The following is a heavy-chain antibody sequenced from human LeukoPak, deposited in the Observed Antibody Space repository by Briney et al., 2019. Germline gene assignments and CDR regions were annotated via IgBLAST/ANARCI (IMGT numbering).Heavy chain of an antibody. CDR1: AFTLNNYS. J-gene: IGHJ6*02. V-gene: IGHV3-48*01. D-gene: IGHD3-3*01. CDR3: ARLFWNGYYPISFDHYYGMDV. CDR2: ISSSSRTI. Sequence: GGSLRLSCAASAFTLNNYSMAWVRQAPGKGLEWMSYISSSSRTIYYADSVKGRFTISRDNAKNSLSMQMTTPRAEDTAVYYCARLFWNGYYPISFDHYYGMDVWGQGTTVTVSS.